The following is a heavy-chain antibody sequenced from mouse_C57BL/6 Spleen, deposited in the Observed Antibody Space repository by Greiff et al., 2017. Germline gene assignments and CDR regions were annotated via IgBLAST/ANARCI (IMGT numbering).Heavy chain of an antibody. J-gene: IGHJ3*01. V-gene: IGHV1-81*01. CDR1: GYTFTSYG. CDR2: IYPRSGNT. D-gene: IGHD3-2*02. CDR3: ARGDSSGYFAY. Sequence: QVHVKQSGAELARPGASVKLSCKASGYTFTSYGISWVKQRTGQGLEWIGEIYPRSGNTYYNEKFKGKATLTADKSSSTAYMELRSLTSEDSAVYFCARGDSSGYFAYWGQGTLVTVSA.